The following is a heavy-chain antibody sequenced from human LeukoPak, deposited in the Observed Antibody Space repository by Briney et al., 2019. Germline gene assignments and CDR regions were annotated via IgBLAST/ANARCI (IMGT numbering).Heavy chain of an antibody. CDR1: GGSVSSSNHY. Sequence: SETLSLTCTVSGGSVSSSNHYWGWIRQPPGKGLEWIGSIYYGGSTYYNPSLKSRVTISVDTSKSQFSLQLNSVTAADTAVYYCAREGRTTVTTTSDWGQGTLVTVSS. J-gene: IGHJ4*02. CDR3: AREGRTTVTTTSD. D-gene: IGHD4-17*01. V-gene: IGHV4-39*07. CDR2: IYYGGST.